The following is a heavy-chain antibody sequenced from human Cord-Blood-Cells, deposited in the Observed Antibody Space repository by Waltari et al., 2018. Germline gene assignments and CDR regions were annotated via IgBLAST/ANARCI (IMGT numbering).Heavy chain of an antibody. Sequence: QVQLVQSGAEVKKPGASVKVSCKASGYTFTSYAMHWVRQAPGPRLEWMGWINAGNGNTKYSQKFQGRVTITRDTSASTAYMELSSLRSEDTAVYYCARRGKLTGDQSYWYFDLWGRGTLVTVSS. CDR2: INAGNGNT. V-gene: IGHV1-3*01. CDR1: GYTFTSYA. J-gene: IGHJ2*01. D-gene: IGHD7-27*01. CDR3: ARRGKLTGDQSYWYFDL.